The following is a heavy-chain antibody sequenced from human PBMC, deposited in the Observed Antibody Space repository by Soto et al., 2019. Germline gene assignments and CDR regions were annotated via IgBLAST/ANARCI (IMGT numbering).Heavy chain of an antibody. CDR2: IRGKTNRYAT. CDR1: GFTFSDYA. J-gene: IGHJ4*02. CDR3: SSYDSRDAIFDS. D-gene: IGHD3-22*01. V-gene: IGHV3-73*01. Sequence: PVGSLRLSCAASGFTFSDYAMHWVRQASGKGLEWVGRIRGKTNRYATAYAASVKGRFTISRDDSKNTAYLQMKSLKFEDTAVYYCSSYDSRDAIFDSCGQRTLVTVSS.